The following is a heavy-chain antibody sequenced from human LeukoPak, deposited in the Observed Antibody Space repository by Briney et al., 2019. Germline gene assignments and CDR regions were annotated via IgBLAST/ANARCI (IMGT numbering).Heavy chain of an antibody. Sequence: GESLQISCKGSGYSFTSYWIGWVRPMPGKGLEWMGIIYPGDSDTRYSPSFQGQVTISAGKSISTAYLQWSSLKASDTAMYYCARHFVVRGSYNWFDPWGQGTLVTVSS. CDR2: IYPGDSDT. D-gene: IGHD3-10*01. J-gene: IGHJ5*02. CDR3: ARHFVVRGSYNWFDP. V-gene: IGHV5-51*01. CDR1: GYSFTSYW.